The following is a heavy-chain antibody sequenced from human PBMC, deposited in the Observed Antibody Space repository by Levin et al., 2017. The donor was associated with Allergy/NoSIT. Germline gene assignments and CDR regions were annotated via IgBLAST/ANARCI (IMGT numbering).Heavy chain of an antibody. CDR1: GFTFSNAW. V-gene: IGHV3-15*01. D-gene: IGHD5-12*01. CDR3: TTDYSGYDGDY. CDR2: IKSKTDGGTT. Sequence: TSGGSLRLSCAASGFTFSNAWMSWVRQAPGKGLEWVGRIKSKTDGGTTDYAAPVKGRFTISRDDSKNTLYLQMNSLKTEDTAVYYCTTDYSGYDGDYWGQGTLVTVSS. J-gene: IGHJ4*02.